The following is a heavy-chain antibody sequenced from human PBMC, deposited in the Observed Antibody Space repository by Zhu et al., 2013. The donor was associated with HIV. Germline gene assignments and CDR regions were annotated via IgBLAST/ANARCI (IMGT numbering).Heavy chain of an antibody. CDR3: AREYYSDGSGYFPFDY. CDR2: VSPNTGDT. Sequence: QVQLLQSGPQVTKPGASMRLSCQTSGYTFTAYYLHWVRQAPGQGLESMGWVSPNTGDTYFTPKFKGRVAMTRDTSINTAYMELSRLRSDDTAVYYCAREYYSDGSGYFPFDYWGQGTLVTVSS. D-gene: IGHD3-22*01. CDR1: GYTFTAYY. J-gene: IGHJ4*02. V-gene: IGHV1-2*02.